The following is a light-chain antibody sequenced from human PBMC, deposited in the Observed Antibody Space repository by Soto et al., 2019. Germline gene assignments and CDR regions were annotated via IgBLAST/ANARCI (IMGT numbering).Light chain of an antibody. V-gene: IGKV1-9*01. CDR1: HDISTA. Sequence: DVELTYSPSFLSASVGARVPTACRASHDISTALAWYQQTPGEAPQLLSHAASTLQSGVPSRFRGRGSGTEFTLTINSLKPEYFETYYCQQSKRYPITFGQGTRLDIK. CDR3: QQSKRYPIT. CDR2: AAS. J-gene: IGKJ5*01.